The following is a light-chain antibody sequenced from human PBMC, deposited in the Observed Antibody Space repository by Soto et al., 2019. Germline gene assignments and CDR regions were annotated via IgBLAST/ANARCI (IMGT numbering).Light chain of an antibody. CDR3: QQYNNWPPIT. V-gene: IGKV3-20*01. CDR2: GVS. J-gene: IGKJ5*01. CDR1: QTFSGSF. Sequence: EVVLTQSPGTLSLSPGERATLSCRASQTFSGSFLAWYQQKPGQAPRLLIYGVSSRATGIPDRFSGSGSGTEFTLTISSLQSEDFAVYYCQQYNNWPPITFGQGTRLEIK.